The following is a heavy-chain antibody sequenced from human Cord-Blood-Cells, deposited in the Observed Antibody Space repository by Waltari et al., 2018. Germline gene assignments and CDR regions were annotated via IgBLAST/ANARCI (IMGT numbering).Heavy chain of an antibody. Sequence: QLQLQESGPGLVKPSETLSLTCTVSGGSISSSSYYWGWIRQPPGKGLEWIGSIYYSGSTYYNPSLKSGVTISVDTSKNQFSLKLSSVTAADTVVYYCARHAPGNVLRFLEWLPFDYWGQGTLVTVSS. V-gene: IGHV4-39*01. D-gene: IGHD3-3*01. CDR3: ARHAPGNVLRFLEWLPFDY. CDR2: IYYSGST. CDR1: GGSISSSSYY. J-gene: IGHJ4*02.